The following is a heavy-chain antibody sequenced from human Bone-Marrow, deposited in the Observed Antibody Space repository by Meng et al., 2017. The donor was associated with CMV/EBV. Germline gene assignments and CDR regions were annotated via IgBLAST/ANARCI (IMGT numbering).Heavy chain of an antibody. D-gene: IGHD1-26*01. CDR2: ISSSGSTI. CDR1: GFTFSDYY. J-gene: IGHJ6*02. Sequence: GESLKISCAASGFTFSDYYMSWIRQAPGKGLEWVSYISSSGSTIYYADSVKCRFTISRDNAKNSLYLQMNSLRAEDTAVYYCARVVGATPYGMDVWGQGTTVTVSS. V-gene: IGHV3-11*01. CDR3: ARVVGATPYGMDV.